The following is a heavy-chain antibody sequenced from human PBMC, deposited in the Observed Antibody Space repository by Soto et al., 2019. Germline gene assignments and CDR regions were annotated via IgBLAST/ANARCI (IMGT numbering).Heavy chain of an antibody. CDR3: AKDLFRQDYGDPGRGGY. CDR2: ISGSGGST. J-gene: IGHJ4*02. V-gene: IGHV3-23*01. Sequence: GGSLRLSCAASGFTFSSYAMSWVRQAPGKGLEWVSAISGSGGSTYYADSVKGRFTISRDNSKNTLYLQMNSLRAEDTAVYYCAKDLFRQDYGDPGRGGYWGQGTLVTVSS. D-gene: IGHD4-17*01. CDR1: GFTFSSYA.